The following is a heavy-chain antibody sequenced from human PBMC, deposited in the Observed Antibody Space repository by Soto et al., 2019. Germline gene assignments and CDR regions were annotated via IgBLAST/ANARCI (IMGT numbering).Heavy chain of an antibody. CDR1: GFTFSNAW. J-gene: IGHJ4*02. V-gene: IGHV3-15*01. Sequence: GGSLRLSCAASGFTFSNAWMSWVRQAPGKGLEWVGRIKSKTDGGTTDYAAPVKGRFTISRDDSKNTLYLQMNSLKTEDTAVYYCTTDPYGCSVRDTSFDYWGQGTLVTVSS. CDR3: TTDPYGCSVRDTSFDY. CDR2: IKSKTDGGTT. D-gene: IGHD2-21*01.